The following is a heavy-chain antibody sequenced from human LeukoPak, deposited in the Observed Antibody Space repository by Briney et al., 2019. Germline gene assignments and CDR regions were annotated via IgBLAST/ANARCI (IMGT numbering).Heavy chain of an antibody. V-gene: IGHV4-59*01. J-gene: IGHJ5*02. CDR2: IYYSGST. Sequence: SETLSLTCTVSGGSISSYYWSWIRQPPGKGLEWIGYIYYSGSTNYNPSLKSRVTISVDTSKNQFSLKLSSVTAADTAVYYCARDRAPYYSNPPFDPWGQGTLVTVSS. D-gene: IGHD4-11*01. CDR1: GGSISSYY. CDR3: ARDRAPYYSNPPFDP.